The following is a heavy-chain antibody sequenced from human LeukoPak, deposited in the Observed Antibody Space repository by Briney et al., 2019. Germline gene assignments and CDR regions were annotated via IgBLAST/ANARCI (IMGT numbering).Heavy chain of an antibody. J-gene: IGHJ4*02. V-gene: IGHV4-59*08. Sequence: SETLSLTCSVSGGSISSYYWSWIRQPPGKGLEWIGYIYFSGSTNYNPTLKTRVTISVDTSKNQFSLNLSSVTAADTAVYYCQSRYLEWLLDYWGQGTLITVSS. CDR3: QSRYLEWLLDY. D-gene: IGHD3-3*01. CDR2: IYFSGST. CDR1: GGSISSYY.